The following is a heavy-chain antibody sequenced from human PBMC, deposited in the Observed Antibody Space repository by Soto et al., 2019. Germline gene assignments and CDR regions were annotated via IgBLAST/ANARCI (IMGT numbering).Heavy chain of an antibody. D-gene: IGHD5-12*01. V-gene: IGHV4-34*01. CDR1: GGSFSGYY. J-gene: IGHJ6*02. CDR3: ARGGRWLRVRYYYGMDV. Sequence: QVQLQQWGAGLLKPSETLSLTCAVYGGSFSGYYWSWIRQPPGKGLEWNGEINHSGSTNYNPSLKGRVTISVDTSKNQFSLKLSSVTAADTAVYYCARGGRWLRVRYYYGMDVWGQGTTVTVSS. CDR2: INHSGST.